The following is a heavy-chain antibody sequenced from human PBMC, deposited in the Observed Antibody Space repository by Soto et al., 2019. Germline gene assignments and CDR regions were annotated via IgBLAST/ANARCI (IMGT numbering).Heavy chain of an antibody. CDR3: ARESFSASPNCFDY. CDR2: ISLSGSTI. CDR1: GFAFSNYE. J-gene: IGHJ4*02. Sequence: GSLRLSCAASGFAFSNYEMNWVRQAPGKGLEWVSYISLSGSTIYYADSVKGRFTISRDDAKNSLYLQMDSLRADDTAVYYCARESFSASPNCFDYWGQGTLVTVSS. V-gene: IGHV3-48*03. D-gene: IGHD3-3*02.